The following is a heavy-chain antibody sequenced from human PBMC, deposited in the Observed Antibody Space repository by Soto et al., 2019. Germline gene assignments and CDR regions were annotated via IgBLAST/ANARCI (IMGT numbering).Heavy chain of an antibody. J-gene: IGHJ6*02. CDR2: ISSSSSYT. CDR3: ARVSDSSGYYSPYYYYGMDV. CDR1: GFTFSDYY. V-gene: IGHV3-11*06. Sequence: GGSLRLSCAASGFTFSDYYMSWIRQAPGKGLEWVSYISSSSSYTNYADSVKGRFTISRDNAKNSLYLQMNSLRAEDTAVYYCARVSDSSGYYSPYYYYGMDVCGQGTTVTVSS. D-gene: IGHD3-22*01.